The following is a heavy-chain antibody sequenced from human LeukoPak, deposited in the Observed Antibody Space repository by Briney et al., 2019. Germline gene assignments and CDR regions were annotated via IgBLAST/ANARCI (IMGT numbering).Heavy chain of an antibody. V-gene: IGHV3-7*01. CDR2: IKQDGSEK. Sequence: GGSLRLSCAASGFTFSSYWMSWVRQAPGKGLEWVANIKQDGSEKYYVDSVKGRFTISRDNAKNSLYLQMNSLRAEDTAVYYCEGWSGYIGLGVWGKGTTVTVSS. CDR3: EGWSGYIGLGV. D-gene: IGHD3-3*01. CDR1: GFTFSSYW. J-gene: IGHJ6*04.